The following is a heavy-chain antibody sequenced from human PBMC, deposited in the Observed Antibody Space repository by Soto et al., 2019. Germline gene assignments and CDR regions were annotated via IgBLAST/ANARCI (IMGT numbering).Heavy chain of an antibody. Sequence: QVQLVESGGGVVQPGRSLRLSCAASGFTFSSYAMHWVRQAPGKGLEWVAVISYDGSNKYYADSVKGRFTISRDNSKNTLYLQMNSLRAEDTAVCYCARSDFWSGSTPIYYYYGMDVWGQGTTVTVSS. V-gene: IGHV3-30-3*01. J-gene: IGHJ6*02. CDR3: ARSDFWSGSTPIYYYYGMDV. CDR1: GFTFSSYA. D-gene: IGHD3-3*01. CDR2: ISYDGSNK.